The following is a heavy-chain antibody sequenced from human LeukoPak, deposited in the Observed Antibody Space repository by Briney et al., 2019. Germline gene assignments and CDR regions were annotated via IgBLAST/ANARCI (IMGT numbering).Heavy chain of an antibody. V-gene: IGHV4-34*01. CDR3: ASVRGSYYVEFDY. D-gene: IGHD1-26*01. J-gene: IGHJ4*02. CDR2: INHSGST. Sequence: SETLSLTCAVYGGSFSGYYWSWIRQPPGKGLEWIGEINHSGSTNYNPSLKSRVTISVDTSKNQFSLKLSSVTAADTAVYYCASVRGSYYVEFDYWGQGTLVTVSS. CDR1: GGSFSGYY.